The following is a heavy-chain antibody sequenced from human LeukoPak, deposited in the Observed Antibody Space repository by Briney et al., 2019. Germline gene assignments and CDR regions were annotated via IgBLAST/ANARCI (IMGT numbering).Heavy chain of an antibody. D-gene: IGHD3-22*01. V-gene: IGHV4-39*07. Sequence: SETLSLTCSVSGASISSGSNYWGWIRQPPGRTLEWIGSIYSSGSTYYNSSLQSRVIIIIDTPKNHFSLTLSSVTAADTAVYYCARDQYYDSKGWFDPWGQGTLVTVSS. CDR3: ARDQYYDSKGWFDP. CDR2: IYSSGST. CDR1: GASISSGSNY. J-gene: IGHJ5*02.